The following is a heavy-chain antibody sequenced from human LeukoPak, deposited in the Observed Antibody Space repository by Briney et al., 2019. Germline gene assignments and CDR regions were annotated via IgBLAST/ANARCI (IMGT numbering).Heavy chain of an antibody. V-gene: IGHV4-39*07. J-gene: IGHJ3*02. CDR1: GGSIRSSSYY. CDR3: AGAYCGGDCYSGRTFDI. CDR2: IYYSGST. Sequence: SETLSLTCTISGGSIRSSSYYWGWIRQPPGKGLEWIGSIYYSGSTNYNPSLKSRVTISVDTSKNQFSLKLSSVTAADTAVYYCAGAYCGGDCYSGRTFDIWGQGTMVTVSS. D-gene: IGHD2-21*02.